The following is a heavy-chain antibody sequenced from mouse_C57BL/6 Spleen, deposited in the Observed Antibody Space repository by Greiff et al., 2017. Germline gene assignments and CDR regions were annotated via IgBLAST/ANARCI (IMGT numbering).Heavy chain of an antibody. Sequence: VQLKQPGAELVKPGASVKLSCTASGFNIKDYYMHWVKQRTEQGLEWIGRTDPEDGETKYAQKFQGKATITADRSSNTALLQLSSLTSEDTAVYYCASLDSLGYAYWGQTILGSFSA. CDR3: ASLDSLGYAY. V-gene: IGHV14-2*01. J-gene: IGHJ3*01. CDR2: TDPEDGET. D-gene: IGHD3-2*02. CDR1: GFNIKDYY.